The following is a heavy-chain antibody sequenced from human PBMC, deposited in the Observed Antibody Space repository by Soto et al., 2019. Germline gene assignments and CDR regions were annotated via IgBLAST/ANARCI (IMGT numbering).Heavy chain of an antibody. Sequence: QVQLVESGGGVVQPRRSLRLSCAAAGFTFSSYGMHWVRQAPGKGLEWVAVISYDGSNKYYADSVKGRFTISRDNSKNTLYLQMNSLRAEDTAVYYCAKGISIVVVPTTPDFWGQGTLVTVSS. D-gene: IGHD2-2*01. V-gene: IGHV3-30*18. CDR2: ISYDGSNK. J-gene: IGHJ4*02. CDR3: AKGISIVVVPTTPDF. CDR1: GFTFSSYG.